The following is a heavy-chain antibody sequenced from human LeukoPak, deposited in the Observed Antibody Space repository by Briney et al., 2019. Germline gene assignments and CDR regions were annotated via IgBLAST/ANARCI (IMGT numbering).Heavy chain of an antibody. D-gene: IGHD6-6*01. CDR2: IWHDASHT. J-gene: IGHJ4*02. CDR1: GFSFSTYA. CDR3: ARDIQSIAARPKPFDY. Sequence: GGSLRLSCAASGFSFSTYAMHWVRQAPGKGLEWVALIWHDASHTFYTDSVKGRFTISRDNAKNSLYLQMNSLRAEDTAVYYCARDIQSIAARPKPFDYWGQGTLVTVSS. V-gene: IGHV3-33*01.